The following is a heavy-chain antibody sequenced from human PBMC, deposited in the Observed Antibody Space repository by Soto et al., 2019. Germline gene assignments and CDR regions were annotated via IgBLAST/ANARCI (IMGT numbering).Heavy chain of an antibody. D-gene: IGHD3-22*01. CDR1: GYSFSSYW. CDR2: IWPGDSDT. Sequence: GESLKISCKGSGYSFSSYWIGWVRQMPGKGLEWMGIIWPGDSDTRYSPSFQGQVTISADKSIATAYLQWSSLKASDTAMYYCARPRKYYDICGYYDHCGQATLVAVSS. V-gene: IGHV5-51*01. J-gene: IGHJ5*02. CDR3: ARPRKYYDICGYYDH.